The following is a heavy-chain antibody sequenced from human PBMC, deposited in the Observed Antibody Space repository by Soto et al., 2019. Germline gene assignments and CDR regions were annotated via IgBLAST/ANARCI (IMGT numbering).Heavy chain of an antibody. Sequence: GGSLRLSCAASGFTFSTYAMSWVRQAPGKGLEWVSVIGEGGFSTQYAASVKGRFTISRDNSKNMLYLQMNSLRSDDTAVYYCARDSITRVSSDVPGMDVWGQGTAVTVSS. CDR3: ARDSITRVSSDVPGMDV. CDR1: GFTFSTYA. CDR2: IGEGGFST. D-gene: IGHD3-16*01. J-gene: IGHJ6*02. V-gene: IGHV3-23*01.